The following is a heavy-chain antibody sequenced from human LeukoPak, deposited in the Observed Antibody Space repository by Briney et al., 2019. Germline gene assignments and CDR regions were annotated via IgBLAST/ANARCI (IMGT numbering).Heavy chain of an antibody. D-gene: IGHD4-17*01. V-gene: IGHV3-9*01. Sequence: GRSLRLSCAAPGFTFDDYAMHWVRQAPGKGLEWVSGISWNSGSIGYADSVKGRFTISRDNAKNSLYLQMNSLRAEDTALYYCAKDDRDDYGDYGFGYWGQGTLVTVSS. CDR1: GFTFDDYA. J-gene: IGHJ4*02. CDR3: AKDDRDDYGDYGFGY. CDR2: ISWNSGSI.